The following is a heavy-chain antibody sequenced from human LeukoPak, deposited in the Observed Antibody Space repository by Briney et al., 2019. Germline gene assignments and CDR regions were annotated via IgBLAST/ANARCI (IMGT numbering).Heavy chain of an antibody. J-gene: IGHJ3*02. CDR3: ARDGLSDAFDI. CDR2: ISWNSGSI. Sequence: VSGISWNSGSIGYADSVKRRFPISRDNAKNSLYLQMNSLRAEDTAVYYCARDGLSDAFDIWGQGTMVTVSS. V-gene: IGHV3-9*01. D-gene: IGHD3-16*02.